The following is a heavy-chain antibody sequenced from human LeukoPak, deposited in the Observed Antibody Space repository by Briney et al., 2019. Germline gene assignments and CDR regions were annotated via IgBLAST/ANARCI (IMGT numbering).Heavy chain of an antibody. CDR2: ISSSSSYI. CDR1: GFTFSSYS. V-gene: IGHV3-21*01. J-gene: IGHJ4*02. D-gene: IGHD6-6*01. CDR3: ARGPPSRISSSPVDY. Sequence: GGSLRLSCAASGFTFSSYSMNWVRQAPGKGLEWVSSISSSSSYIYYADSVKGRFTISRDNAKNSLYLQMNSLRAEDTAVYYCARGPPSRISSSPVDYWGQGTLVTVSS.